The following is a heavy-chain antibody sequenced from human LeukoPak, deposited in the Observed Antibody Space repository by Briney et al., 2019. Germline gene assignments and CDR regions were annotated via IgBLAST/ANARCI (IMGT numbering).Heavy chain of an antibody. CDR1: GFTFSSYA. Sequence: GGSLRLSCAASGFTFSSYAMHWVRQAPGKGLEWVAVISYDGSNKYYADSVKGRFTISRDNSKNTLYLQMNSLRAEDTAVYYCAPPMVRGVDYWGQGTLVTVSS. V-gene: IGHV3-30-3*01. CDR2: ISYDGSNK. J-gene: IGHJ4*02. D-gene: IGHD3-10*01. CDR3: APPMVRGVDY.